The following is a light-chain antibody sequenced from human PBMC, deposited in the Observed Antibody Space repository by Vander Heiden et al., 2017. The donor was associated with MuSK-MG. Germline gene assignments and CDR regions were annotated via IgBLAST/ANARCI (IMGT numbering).Light chain of an antibody. CDR3: SSYAGSNNYVA. Sequence: QSALTQPPSASGSPGQSGTISCTGTSSDVGGYDYVSWYQQHPGQAPKLMIYAVTKRPSGVPDRFSGSKSGTTASLTVSGLQAEDEAEYYCSSYAGSNNYVAFGGGTKLTVL. CDR1: SSDVGGYDY. V-gene: IGLV2-8*01. J-gene: IGLJ2*01. CDR2: AVT.